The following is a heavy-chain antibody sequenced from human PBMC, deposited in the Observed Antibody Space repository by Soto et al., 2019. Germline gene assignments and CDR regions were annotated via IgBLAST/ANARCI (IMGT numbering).Heavy chain of an antibody. Sequence: LRLSCAASGFTFNNYAKTWVRQAPGKGLEWVSSITNSDGPTHYADSVKGRFTISRDNSKNTLYLQMDSLRPQDTAVYYCAKRLPYSFDYWGQGIPPTVSS. CDR2: ITNSDGPT. CDR1: GFTFNNYA. J-gene: IGHJ4*02. V-gene: IGHV3-23*01. CDR3: AKRLPYSFDY.